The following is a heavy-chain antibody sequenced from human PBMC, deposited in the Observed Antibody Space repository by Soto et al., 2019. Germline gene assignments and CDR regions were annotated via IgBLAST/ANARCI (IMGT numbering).Heavy chain of an antibody. D-gene: IGHD3-22*01. V-gene: IGHV4-34*01. Sequence: QVQLQQWGAGLLKPSETLSLTCAVYGGSFSGYYWSWIRQPPGKGLEWIGEINHSGSTNYNPSLKSRVTISVDTSKNQFSLKLSSVTAADTAVYYCARGAPPQYYYDSSGYPRHGMDVWGQGTTVTVSS. CDR3: ARGAPPQYYYDSSGYPRHGMDV. CDR2: INHSGST. J-gene: IGHJ6*02. CDR1: GGSFSGYY.